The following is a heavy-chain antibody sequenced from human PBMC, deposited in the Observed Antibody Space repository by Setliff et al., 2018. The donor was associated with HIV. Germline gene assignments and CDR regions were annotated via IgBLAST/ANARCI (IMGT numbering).Heavy chain of an antibody. CDR3: VRHPYGFRRGELY. V-gene: IGHV4-39*01. Sequence: SETLSLTCSVSGDSISTSSYYWGWIRQTSGKRLEWIGSIYNGANTYYYPSLKIRVTISVDTSRNHFSLELSSVTAADTAVYYCVRHPYGFRRGELYWGLGTLVTVSS. CDR2: IYNGANT. CDR1: GDSISTSSYY. D-gene: IGHD3-16*01. J-gene: IGHJ4*02.